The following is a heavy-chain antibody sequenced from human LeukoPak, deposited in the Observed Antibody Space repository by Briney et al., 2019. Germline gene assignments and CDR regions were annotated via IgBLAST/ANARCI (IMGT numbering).Heavy chain of an antibody. J-gene: IGHJ4*02. CDR3: ATSSGWYRYDS. D-gene: IGHD6-19*01. CDR1: GGSISSSSYY. CDR2: IYYSGST. V-gene: IGHV4-39*01. Sequence: SETLSLTCTVSGGSISSSSYYWGWIRQPPGKGLEWIGSIYYSGSTYYNPSLKSRVTISVDTSKNQFSLKLSSVTAADTAVYYCATSSGWYRYDSWGQGTLVTVSS.